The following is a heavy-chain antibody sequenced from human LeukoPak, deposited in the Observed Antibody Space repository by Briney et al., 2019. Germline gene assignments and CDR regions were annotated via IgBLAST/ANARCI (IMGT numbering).Heavy chain of an antibody. J-gene: IGHJ4*02. D-gene: IGHD5-18*01. Sequence: ASVKVSCKASGYTFTSYGISWVRQAPGQGLEWMGWISACNGNTNYAQKLQGRVTMTTDTSTSTAYMELRSLRSDDTAVYYCAMQTGGGYSYGYGFDYWGQGTLVTVSS. CDR2: ISACNGNT. V-gene: IGHV1-18*01. CDR3: AMQTGGGYSYGYGFDY. CDR1: GYTFTSYG.